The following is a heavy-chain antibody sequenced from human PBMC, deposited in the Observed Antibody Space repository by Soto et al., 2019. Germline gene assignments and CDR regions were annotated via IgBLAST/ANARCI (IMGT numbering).Heavy chain of an antibody. CDR3: ANNWNYFGRDV. D-gene: IGHD1-20*01. CDR2: IDPSDSYT. V-gene: IGHV5-10-1*01. J-gene: IGHJ6*02. CDR1: GYCFTSYC. Sequence: GASTKISSQGAGYCFTSYCSSWVRPLPGKGLEWMGRIDPSDSYTNYSPSFQGHVTISADKPISTAYLQWSSLKASDTAMYYFANNWNYFGRDVWGQGTTVNGS.